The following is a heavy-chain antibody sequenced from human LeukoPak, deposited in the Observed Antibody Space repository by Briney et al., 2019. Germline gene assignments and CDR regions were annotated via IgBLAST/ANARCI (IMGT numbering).Heavy chain of an antibody. CDR1: GFTFSSYA. V-gene: IGHV3-23*01. D-gene: IGHD3-22*01. CDR2: ISGSGGST. J-gene: IGHJ3*01. CDR3: AKTRSSGLDAYDL. Sequence: GGSLRLSCAASGFTFSSYAMSWVRQAPGKGLEWVSAISGSGGSTYYADSVKGRFTISRDNSKNTMYLQINSLRDEDPAVYYCAKTRSSGLDAYDLWGQGTMVTVSS.